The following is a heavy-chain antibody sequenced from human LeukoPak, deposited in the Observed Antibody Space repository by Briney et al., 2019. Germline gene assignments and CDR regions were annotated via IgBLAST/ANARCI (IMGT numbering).Heavy chain of an antibody. D-gene: IGHD3-22*01. J-gene: IGHJ3*02. CDR3: ARVRYDSSGYYYPNDAFDI. Sequence: GGSLRLSCAASGFTFDDYGMSWVRQAPGKGLEWVSGINWNGGSTGYADSVKGRFTISRDNAKNSLYLQMNSLRAEDTALYHCARVRYDSSGYYYPNDAFDIWGQGTMVTASS. V-gene: IGHV3-20*01. CDR2: INWNGGST. CDR1: GFTFDDYG.